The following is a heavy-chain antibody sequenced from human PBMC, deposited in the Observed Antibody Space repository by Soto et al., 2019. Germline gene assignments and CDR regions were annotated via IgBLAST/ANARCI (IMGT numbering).Heavy chain of an antibody. J-gene: IGHJ5*02. D-gene: IGHD6-13*01. CDR3: ARAYSSSWLNWFDP. CDR2: INADNGNT. V-gene: IGHV1-3*01. CDR1: GYTFTTYA. Sequence: GASVKVSCKASGYTFTTYAIHWVRQPPGQRLEWMGWINADNGNTKYSQKFQGRVTITRDTSASTAYMELNSLRSEDTAVYYCARAYSSSWLNWFDPWGQGTLVTVSS.